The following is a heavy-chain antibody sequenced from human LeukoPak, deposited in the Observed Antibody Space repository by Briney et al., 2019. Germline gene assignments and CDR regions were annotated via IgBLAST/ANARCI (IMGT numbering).Heavy chain of an antibody. Sequence: ASVKVSCKASGYTFTNYAVNWVRQAPGQGLEWMGWITTNTGNPTYAQGFTGRFVFSLDTPVSTAYLQISSLKAEDTAVYYCARLWSSGYYFDYWGQGTLVTVSS. CDR2: ITTNTGNP. CDR3: ARLWSSGYYFDY. V-gene: IGHV7-4-1*02. D-gene: IGHD3-22*01. CDR1: GYTFTNYA. J-gene: IGHJ4*02.